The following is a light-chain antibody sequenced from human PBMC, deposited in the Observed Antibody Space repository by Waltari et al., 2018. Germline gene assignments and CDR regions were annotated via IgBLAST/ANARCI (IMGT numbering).Light chain of an antibody. J-gene: IGLJ3*02. CDR1: TSNIGSNT. CDR2: SYN. CDR3: AAWDDSLNGWV. Sequence: QSVLTQPPSASGTPGQRVTISCSGTTSNIGSNTVNWYQQITGTSPKLLIFSYNQRPSGVPDRFSGSRSCTSASLAISGLQSEDEADYYCAAWDDSLNGWVFGGGTKLTVL. V-gene: IGLV1-44*01.